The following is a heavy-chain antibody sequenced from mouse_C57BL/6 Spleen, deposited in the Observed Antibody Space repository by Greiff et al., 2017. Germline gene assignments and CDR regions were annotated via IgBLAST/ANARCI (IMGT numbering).Heavy chain of an antibody. D-gene: IGHD2-4*01. V-gene: IGHV1-15*01. Sequence: QVQLQQSGAELVRPGASVTLSCKASGYTFTDYEMHWVKQTPVHGLEWIGAIDPETGGTAYNQKFKGKAILTADKSSSTAYMELRSLTSEDSAVYYCTRDGYYDYPFAYWGQGTLVTVSA. CDR2: IDPETGGT. CDR1: GYTFTDYE. CDR3: TRDGYYDYPFAY. J-gene: IGHJ3*01.